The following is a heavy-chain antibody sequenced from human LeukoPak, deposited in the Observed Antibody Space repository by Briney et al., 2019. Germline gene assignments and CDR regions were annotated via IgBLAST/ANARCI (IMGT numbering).Heavy chain of an antibody. V-gene: IGHV4-34*01. CDR1: GGSFSGYY. J-gene: IGHJ4*02. Sequence: SETLSLTCAVYGGSFSGYYWSWIRQPPGKGLEWIGEINHSGSTNYNPSLKSRVTISVDTSKNQFSLKLSSVTAADTAVYYCAAYRQPYSFDYWGQGTLVTVSS. CDR3: AAYRQPYSFDY. CDR2: INHSGST. D-gene: IGHD2-21*01.